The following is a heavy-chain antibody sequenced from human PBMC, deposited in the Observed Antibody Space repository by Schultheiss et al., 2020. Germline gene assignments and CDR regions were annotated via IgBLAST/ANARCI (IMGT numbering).Heavy chain of an antibody. CDR1: GFTFSSYE. V-gene: IGHV3-48*03. CDR3: ARGPAGTTFDNFDY. D-gene: IGHD1-7*01. CDR2: ISSSGSTI. J-gene: IGHJ4*02. Sequence: GGSLRLSCAASGFTFSSYEMNWVRQAPGKGLEWVSYISSSGSTIYYADSVKGRFTISRDNAKNSLYLQMNSLRAEDTAVYYCARGPAGTTFDNFDYWGQGTLGTVYS.